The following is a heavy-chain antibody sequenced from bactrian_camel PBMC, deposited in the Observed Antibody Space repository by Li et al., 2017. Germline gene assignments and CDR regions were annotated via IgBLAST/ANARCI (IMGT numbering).Heavy chain of an antibody. CDR3: AADQYAFGLGNAYRY. V-gene: IGHV3S53*01. J-gene: IGHJ4*01. D-gene: IGHD3*01. Sequence: HVQLVESGGDLVRPGGSLRLSCATSGSAVSNLYMAWFRRAPGKEREGVAYLAINGGTDYTYAVAGRFTISKDNAKDTLYLQMDSLKPEDSAMYYCAADQYAFGLGNAYRYWGQGTQV. CDR1: GSAVSNLY. CDR2: LAINGGT.